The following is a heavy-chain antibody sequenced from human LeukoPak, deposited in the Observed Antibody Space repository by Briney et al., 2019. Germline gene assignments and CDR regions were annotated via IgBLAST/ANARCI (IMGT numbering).Heavy chain of an antibody. CDR1: GFPVSSNY. J-gene: IGHJ6*02. CDR2: IYSGGIT. Sequence: GGSLTLSCTASGFPVSSNYMSWVRQPPGKGLAWVSVIYSGGITYYIHSVKGRFTIFKDNSKNPLYLKMNCLRAEDTAVYYCVRDRRGYGMDVWGQGTTVTVSS. CDR3: VRDRRGYGMDV. V-gene: IGHV3-66*01.